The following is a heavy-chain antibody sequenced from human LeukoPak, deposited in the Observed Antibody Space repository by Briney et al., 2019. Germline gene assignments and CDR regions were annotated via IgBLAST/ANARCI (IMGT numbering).Heavy chain of an antibody. CDR1: GYTFTSYG. CDR3: ARRGDVRGMIVVGLDY. CDR2: ISAYNGNT. Sequence: ASVKVSCEASGYTFTSYGISWVRQAPGQGLEWMGWISAYNGNTNYAQKLQGRVTMTTDTSTSTAYMELRSLRSDDTAVYYCARRGDVRGMIVVGLDYWGQGTLVTVSS. V-gene: IGHV1-18*01. D-gene: IGHD3-22*01. J-gene: IGHJ4*02.